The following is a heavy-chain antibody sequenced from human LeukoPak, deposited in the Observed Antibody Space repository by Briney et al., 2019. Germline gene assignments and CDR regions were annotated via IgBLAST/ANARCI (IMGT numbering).Heavy chain of an antibody. CDR1: GFPFTDYW. Sequence: PGGSLRLSCAASGFPFTDYWMTWVRQAPGKGLEWVAHIKQDGGEKYYVDSVKGRFTISRDNAENLVYLLMNSLRAEDTAVYYCARGWNYAFRFDYWGQGALVAVST. D-gene: IGHD1-7*01. CDR2: IKQDGGEK. V-gene: IGHV3-7*01. J-gene: IGHJ4*02. CDR3: ARGWNYAFRFDY.